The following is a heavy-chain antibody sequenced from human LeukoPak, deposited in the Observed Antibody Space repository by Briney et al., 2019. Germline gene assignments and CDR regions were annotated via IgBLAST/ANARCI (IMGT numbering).Heavy chain of an antibody. CDR2: INAGNGNT. D-gene: IGHD6-19*01. CDR1: GYTFTSFA. CDR3: ARSIVYSSDSDGGYYFDY. Sequence: ASVKVSCKASGYTFTSFAIHWVRQAPGQRLEWMGWINAGNGNTKFSQHFQGRVSITRDTSASTAYMELSYLRSEDTALYFSARSIVYSSDSDGGYYFDYWGQGTLVTVSS. V-gene: IGHV1-3*01. J-gene: IGHJ4*02.